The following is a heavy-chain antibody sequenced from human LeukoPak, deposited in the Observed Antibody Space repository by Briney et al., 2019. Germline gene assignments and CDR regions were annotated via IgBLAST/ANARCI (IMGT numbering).Heavy chain of an antibody. CDR1: GFTFSTYW. CDR2: IYSGGST. V-gene: IGHV3-66*01. J-gene: IGHJ6*02. Sequence: GGSLRLSCAASGFTFSTYWMHWVRQAPGKGLVWVSVIYSGGSTYYADSVKGRFTISRDNSKNTLYLQMNSLRAEDTAVYYCARGGMDVWGRGTTVTVSS. CDR3: ARGGMDV.